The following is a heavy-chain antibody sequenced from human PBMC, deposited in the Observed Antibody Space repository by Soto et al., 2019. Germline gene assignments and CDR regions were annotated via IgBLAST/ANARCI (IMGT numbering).Heavy chain of an antibody. J-gene: IGHJ3*01. CDR1: GFSFSTYA. V-gene: IGHV3-30-3*01. CDR2: ISFDGSVK. CDR3: ARELARRFYDGSGAVDSLDF. Sequence: QVYLVESGGGVVQPGRSLTLSCSASGFSFSTYAIHWVRQAPGKGLEWVTLISFDGSVKYYADSVKGRFTISRDNSKNTLYLQLSSLRPEDTAVYYCARELARRFYDGSGAVDSLDFWGQGTMVSVSS. D-gene: IGHD3-22*01.